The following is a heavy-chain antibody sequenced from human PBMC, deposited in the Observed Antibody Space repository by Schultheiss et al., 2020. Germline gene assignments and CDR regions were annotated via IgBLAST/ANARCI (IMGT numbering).Heavy chain of an antibody. CDR2: ISGSGGST. V-gene: IGHV3-23*01. Sequence: GGSLRLSCAASGFTFSSYAMSWVRQAPGKGLEWVSAISGSGGSTYYADSVKGRFTISRDNSKNTLYLQMTSLRAEDTAVYYCAGLTDSDLWSGYRGGVGYGMDVWGQGTTVNVYS. J-gene: IGHJ6*02. CDR3: AGLTDSDLWSGYRGGVGYGMDV. D-gene: IGHD3-3*01. CDR1: GFTFSSYA.